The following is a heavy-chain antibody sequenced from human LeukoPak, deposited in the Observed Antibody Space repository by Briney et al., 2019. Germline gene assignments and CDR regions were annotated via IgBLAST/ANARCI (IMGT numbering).Heavy chain of an antibody. J-gene: IGHJ5*02. CDR1: GGTFSSYA. CDR3: ARTRGYSYGYPSDWFDP. CDR2: IIPIFGTA. V-gene: IGHV1-69*13. Sequence: SVKVSCKASGGTFSSYAISWVRQAPGQGLEWMGGIIPIFGTANYAQKFQGRVTITADESTSTAYMELSSLRSEDTAGDYCARTRGYSYGYPSDWFDPWGQGTLVTVSS. D-gene: IGHD5-18*01.